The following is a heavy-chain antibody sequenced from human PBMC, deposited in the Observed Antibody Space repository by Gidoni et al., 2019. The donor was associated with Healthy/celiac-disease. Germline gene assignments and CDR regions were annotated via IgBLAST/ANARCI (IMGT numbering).Heavy chain of an antibody. CDR1: GFTFSSYG. J-gene: IGHJ6*02. CDR2: IWYDGSNK. D-gene: IGHD3-10*01. CDR3: AREPRGWGYGMDV. V-gene: IGHV3-33*01. Sequence: QVQLVESGGGVVQPGRSLRLSCAASGFTFSSYGMHWVRQAPGKGLEWVAVIWYDGSNKYYADSVKGRFTISRDNSKNTLYLQMNSLRAEDTAVYYCAREPRGWGYGMDVCGQGTTVTVSS.